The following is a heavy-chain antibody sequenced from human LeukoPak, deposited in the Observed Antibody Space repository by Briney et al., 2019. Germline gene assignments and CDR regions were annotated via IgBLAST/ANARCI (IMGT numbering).Heavy chain of an antibody. V-gene: IGHV1-18*01. CDR1: GYTFTSYG. CDR3: ARDLPYCSSTSCYNPHYYYYYGIDV. D-gene: IGHD2-2*02. J-gene: IGHJ6*02. CDR2: ISAYNGNT. Sequence: ASVKVSCKASGYTFTSYGISWLRQAPGQGLEWMGWISAYNGNTNYAQKLQGRVTMTTDTSTSTAYMELRSLRSDDTAVYYCARDLPYCSSTSCYNPHYYYYYGIDVWGQGTTVTVSS.